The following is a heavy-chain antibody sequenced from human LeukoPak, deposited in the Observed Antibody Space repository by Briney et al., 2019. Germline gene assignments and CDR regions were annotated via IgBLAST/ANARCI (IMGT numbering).Heavy chain of an antibody. CDR1: GYSISSAYY. V-gene: IGHV4-38-2*01. J-gene: IGHJ4*02. D-gene: IGHD1-26*01. CDR2: IHHSGST. CDR3: ARAYSGSYNPFDY. Sequence: SETLSLTCAVSGYSISSAYYWGWIRQPPGKGLEWIGSIHHSGSTYYNPSLKSRVTISVDTSKNQFSLKLSSVTAADTAVYDCARAYSGSYNPFDYWGQGTLVTVSS.